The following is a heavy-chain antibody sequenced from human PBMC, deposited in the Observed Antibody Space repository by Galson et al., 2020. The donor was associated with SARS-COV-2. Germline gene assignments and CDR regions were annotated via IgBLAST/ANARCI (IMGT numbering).Heavy chain of an antibody. V-gene: IGHV4-59*01. CDR1: GASISSYY. J-gene: IGHJ4*02. CDR2: IYDSGST. Sequence: SETLSLTCTVSGASISSYYWSWIRQPPGKGLEWIGYIYDSGSTNYNSSLKSRVTISVDTSKNQFSLKLTSVTAADTAVYYCARARYYDSSGYYTDYFAYWGQGTLFTVSS. D-gene: IGHD3-22*01. CDR3: ARARYYDSSGYYTDYFAY.